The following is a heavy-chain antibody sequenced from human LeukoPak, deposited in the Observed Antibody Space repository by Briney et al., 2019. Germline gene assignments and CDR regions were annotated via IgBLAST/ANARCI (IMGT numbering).Heavy chain of an antibody. CDR3: AKDFVRYNIQFDY. D-gene: IGHD1-1*01. Sequence: PGGSLRLSCAASGLSFSFYAMSWVRQAPRKGLERVSSISGGGAGTYYADSVRGRFTISRDNSKNTLYLQMNSLRAEDTASYYCAKDFVRYNIQFDYWGQGALVTVSS. V-gene: IGHV3-23*01. J-gene: IGHJ4*02. CDR2: ISGGGAGT. CDR1: GLSFSFYA.